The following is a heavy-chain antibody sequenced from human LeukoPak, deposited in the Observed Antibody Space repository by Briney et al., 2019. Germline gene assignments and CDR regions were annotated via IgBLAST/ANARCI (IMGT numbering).Heavy chain of an antibody. CDR3: AKAVRGIAVAGTGDY. CDR2: ISYDGSNK. Sequence: GRSLRLSCAASGFTFSSYGVHWVRQAPGKGLEWVAVISYDGSNKYYADSVKGRFTISRDNSKNTLYLQMNSLRAEDTAVYYCAKAVRGIAVAGTGDYWGQGTLVTVSS. J-gene: IGHJ4*02. CDR1: GFTFSSYG. V-gene: IGHV3-30*18. D-gene: IGHD6-19*01.